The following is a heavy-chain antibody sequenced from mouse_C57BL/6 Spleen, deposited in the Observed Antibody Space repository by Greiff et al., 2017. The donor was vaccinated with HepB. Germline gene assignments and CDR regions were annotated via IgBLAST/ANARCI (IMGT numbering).Heavy chain of an antibody. J-gene: IGHJ3*01. CDR3: ARSIYYYGSSPPAFAY. CDR2: IHPNSGST. D-gene: IGHD1-1*01. Sequence: QVQLKQPGAELVKPGASVKLSCKASGYTFTSYWMHWVKQRPGQGLEWIGMIHPNSGSTNYNEKFKSKATLTVDKSSSTAYMQLSSLTSEDSAVYYCARSIYYYGSSPPAFAYWGQGTLVTVSA. CDR1: GYTFTSYW. V-gene: IGHV1-64*01.